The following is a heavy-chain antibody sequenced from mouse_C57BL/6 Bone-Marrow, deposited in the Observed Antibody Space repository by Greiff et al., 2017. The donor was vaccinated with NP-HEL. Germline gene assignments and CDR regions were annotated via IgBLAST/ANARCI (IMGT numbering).Heavy chain of an antibody. CDR2: INPSSGYT. V-gene: IGHV1-7*01. CDR3: AREDLLLRSPWYFDV. CDR1: GYTFTNYW. Sequence: QVQLQQSGAELVRPGASVKMSCKASGYTFTNYWMHWVKQRPGQGLEWIGYINPSSGYTKYNQKFKDKATLTADKSSSTAYMQLSSLTYEDSAVYYCAREDLLLRSPWYFDVWGTGTTVTVSS. D-gene: IGHD1-1*01. J-gene: IGHJ1*03.